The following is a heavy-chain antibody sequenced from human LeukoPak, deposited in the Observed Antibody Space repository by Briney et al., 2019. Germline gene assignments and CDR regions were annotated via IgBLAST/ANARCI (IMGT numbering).Heavy chain of an antibody. CDR3: ARQGRISMIVVLIEDAFDI. V-gene: IGHV4-39*01. CDR2: IYYSGST. J-gene: IGHJ3*02. D-gene: IGHD3-22*01. CDR1: GGSISSSSYY. Sequence: SKTLSLTCTVSGGSISSSSYYWGWIRQPPGKGLERIGSIYYSGSTYYNPSLKSRVTISVDTSKNQFSLKLSSVTAADTAVYYCARQGRISMIVVLIEDAFDIWGQGTMVTVSS.